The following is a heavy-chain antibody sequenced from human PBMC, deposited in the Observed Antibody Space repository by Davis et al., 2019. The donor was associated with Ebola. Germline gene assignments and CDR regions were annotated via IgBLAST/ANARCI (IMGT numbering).Heavy chain of an antibody. CDR1: GYSFSSHW. V-gene: IGHV5-51*01. J-gene: IGHJ2*01. D-gene: IGHD4-17*01. CDR3: ARGPYGDLPPSWYFDL. Sequence: GESLKISCQGSGYSFSSHWIGWVRQMPGEGLEWMGIMYAGDSDARYRPSFQGHVTCSADKSISTAYLQWSSLKTSDTAMYYCARGPYGDLPPSWYFDLWGRGTLVTVSS. CDR2: MYAGDSDA.